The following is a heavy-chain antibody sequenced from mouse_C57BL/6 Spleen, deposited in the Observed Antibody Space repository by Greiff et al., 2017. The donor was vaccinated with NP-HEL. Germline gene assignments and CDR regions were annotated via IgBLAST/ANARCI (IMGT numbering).Heavy chain of an antibody. CDR3: ARGDDYPRYFDV. CDR2: IDPSDSET. J-gene: IGHJ1*03. Sequence: QVHVKQPGAELVRPGSSVKLSCKASGYTFTSYWMHWVKQRPIQGLEWIGNIDPSDSETHYNQKFKDKATLTVDKSSSTAYMQLSSLTSEDSAVYYCARGDDYPRYFDVWGTGTTVTVSS. D-gene: IGHD2-4*01. V-gene: IGHV1-52*01. CDR1: GYTFTSYW.